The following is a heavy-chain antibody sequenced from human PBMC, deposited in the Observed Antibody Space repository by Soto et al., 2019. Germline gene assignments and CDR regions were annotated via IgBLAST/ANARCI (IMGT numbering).Heavy chain of an antibody. V-gene: IGHV1-18*01. J-gene: IGHJ4*01. CDR1: GYTFTSYG. Sequence: GASVKVSCKASGYTFTSYGISWVRQAPGQGLEWMGWISAYNDNTNYAQKLQGRVTMTTDTSTSTAYMELRSLRSDDTAVYYCASSIAVAGTRYYYDSSGYGLDYWG. D-gene: IGHD3-22*01. CDR3: ASSIAVAGTRYYYDSSGYGLDY. CDR2: ISAYNDNT.